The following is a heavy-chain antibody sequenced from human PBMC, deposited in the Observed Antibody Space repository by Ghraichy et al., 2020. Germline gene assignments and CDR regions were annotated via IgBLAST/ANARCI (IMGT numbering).Heavy chain of an antibody. J-gene: IGHJ4*02. CDR2: VYSSGTA. CDR1: GGSITSSSHY. CDR3: ARTSFEYVWGSYRE. Sequence: ESLNISCTVSGGSITSSSHYWGWIRQPPGGGLEWIGSVYSSGTAYYNPSLRSRVTIAVDTSKNQISLKLSSVTAAETAVYYCARTSFEYVWGSYREWGQGTLVTVSS. V-gene: IGHV4-39*01. D-gene: IGHD3-16*02.